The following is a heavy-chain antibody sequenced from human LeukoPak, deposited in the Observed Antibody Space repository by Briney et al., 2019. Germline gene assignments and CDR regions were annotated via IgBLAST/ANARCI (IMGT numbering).Heavy chain of an antibody. CDR3: AREGYDILTGYYSYYFDY. CDR2: ISSSGSTI. V-gene: IGHV3-48*03. Sequence: GGSLRLSCAASGFTFSSYEMNWVRQAPGKGLEWVSYISSSGSTIYYADSVKGRFTISRDNAKNSLYLQMNSLRAEDTAVYYCAREGYDILTGYYSYYFDYWGQGTLVTVSS. CDR1: GFTFSSYE. J-gene: IGHJ4*02. D-gene: IGHD3-9*01.